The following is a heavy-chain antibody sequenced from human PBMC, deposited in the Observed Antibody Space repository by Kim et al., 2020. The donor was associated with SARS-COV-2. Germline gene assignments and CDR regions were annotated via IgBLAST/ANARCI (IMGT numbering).Heavy chain of an antibody. Sequence: GGSLRLSCAASGFTVSSNYMSWVRQAPGKGLEWVSVIYSGGSTYYADSVKGRFTISRDNSKNTLYLQMNSLRAEDTAVYYCARVRGEMMSYYYYYMDVWGKGTTVTVSS. D-gene: IGHD3-16*01. CDR2: IYSGGST. CDR1: GFTVSSNY. V-gene: IGHV3-53*01. J-gene: IGHJ6*03. CDR3: ARVRGEMMSYYYYYMDV.